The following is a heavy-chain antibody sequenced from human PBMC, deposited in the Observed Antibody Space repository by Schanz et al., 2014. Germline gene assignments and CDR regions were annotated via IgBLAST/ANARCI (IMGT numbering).Heavy chain of an antibody. CDR1: GFTFSSYA. CDR3: AKIERNED. J-gene: IGHJ4*02. D-gene: IGHD1-1*01. Sequence: QVQLVESGGGVVQPGRSLRLSCAASGFTFSSYALHWVRQAPGKGLEYISAISNNGDSTYYADSVKGRFTISRDNSKNTLYLQMNSLRAEDTAVYFCAKIERNEDWGQGTLVTVSS. CDR2: ISNNGDST. V-gene: IGHV3-64*04.